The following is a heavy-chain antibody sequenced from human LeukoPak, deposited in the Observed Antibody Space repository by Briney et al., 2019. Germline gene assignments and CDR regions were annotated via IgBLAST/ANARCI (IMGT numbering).Heavy chain of an antibody. V-gene: IGHV1-8*01. Sequence: GASVKVSCKAAEYTFTSYDINWVRHATGQGLEWVGWMNPTSGYTGYAQKFQGRVTMTRDTPISAPYMELSSLRSDDTAVYYCARMRGYSLGYWYLDLWGRGTLVTVSS. CDR3: ARMRGYSLGYWYLDL. D-gene: IGHD5-18*01. CDR1: EYTFTSYD. CDR2: MNPTSGYT. J-gene: IGHJ2*01.